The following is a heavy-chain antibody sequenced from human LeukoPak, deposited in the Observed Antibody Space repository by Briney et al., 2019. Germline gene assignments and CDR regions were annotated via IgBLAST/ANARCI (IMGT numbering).Heavy chain of an antibody. Sequence: GGSLRLSCAASGFTFSSYEMNWVRQAPGKGLEWVSYISSSGSTIYYADSVKGRFTISRDNAKNSLYLQMNSLRAEDTAVYSCARDKTRGLGYGYSKSGNYFDYWGQGTLVTVSS. D-gene: IGHD5-18*01. V-gene: IGHV3-48*03. CDR1: GFTFSSYE. J-gene: IGHJ4*02. CDR3: ARDKTRGLGYGYSKSGNYFDY. CDR2: ISSSGSTI.